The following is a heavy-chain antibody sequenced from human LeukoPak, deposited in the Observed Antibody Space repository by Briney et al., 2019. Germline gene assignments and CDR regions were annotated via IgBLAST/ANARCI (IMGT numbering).Heavy chain of an antibody. CDR3: ARGARAGWNYDWFDP. D-gene: IGHD1-7*01. CDR1: GGSFSGYY. Sequence: PSETLSLICAVYGGSFSGYYWSWIRQPPGKGLEWIGEINHSGSTNYNPSLKSRVTISVDTSKNQFSLKLSSVTAADTAVYYCARGARAGWNYDWFDPWDQGTLVTVSS. J-gene: IGHJ5*02. V-gene: IGHV4-34*01. CDR2: INHSGST.